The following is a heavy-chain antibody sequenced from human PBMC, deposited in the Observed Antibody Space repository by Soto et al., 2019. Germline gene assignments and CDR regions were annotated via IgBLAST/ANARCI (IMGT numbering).Heavy chain of an antibody. J-gene: IGHJ6*02. D-gene: IGHD1-1*01. CDR1: GGSISSYY. Sequence: ETLALAGAVSGGSISSYYWSGIRQPAGKGLEWIGRIYTSGSTNYNPSLKSRVTMSVDTSKNQLSLKLSSVTAADTAVYYCAREDLRLEGMDVWGQGTKVTVYS. V-gene: IGHV4-4*07. CDR2: IYTSGST. CDR3: AREDLRLEGMDV.